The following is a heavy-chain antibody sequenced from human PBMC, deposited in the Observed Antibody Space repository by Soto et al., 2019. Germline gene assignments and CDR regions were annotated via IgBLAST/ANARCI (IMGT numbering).Heavy chain of an antibody. CDR3: VREVEIFGVIIRNY. J-gene: IGHJ4*02. CDR1: GYTFISYG. Sequence: QVQMVQSGSEVKNPGASVKVSCKASGYTFISYGISWVRQAPGQGLEWMGWISAYNGNTKYAQRLQGRVTMTTDTSTSTAYLELRSLTSDDTAVYYCVREVEIFGVIIRNYWGQGTLVTVSS. D-gene: IGHD3-3*01. V-gene: IGHV1-18*01. CDR2: ISAYNGNT.